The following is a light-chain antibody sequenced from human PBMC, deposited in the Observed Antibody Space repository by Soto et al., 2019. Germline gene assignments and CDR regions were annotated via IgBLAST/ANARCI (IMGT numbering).Light chain of an antibody. CDR1: QSISMY. V-gene: IGKV1-39*01. J-gene: IGKJ5*01. CDR3: QQSYSTIT. CDR2: AAS. Sequence: IQVTQSTSSLSASVGDRVTITCRASQSISMYLNWYQQKPGKAPKLLIYAASSLQSGVPSRFSGSGSGTDFTLTISSLQPEDFATYYCQQSYSTITFGQGTRLEIK.